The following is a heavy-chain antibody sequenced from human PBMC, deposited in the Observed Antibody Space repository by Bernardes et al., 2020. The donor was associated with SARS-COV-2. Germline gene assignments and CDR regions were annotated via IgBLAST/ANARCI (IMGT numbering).Heavy chain of an antibody. CDR1: GFPFDNYA. CDR3: ATKYCGGTNCRIEPFDY. J-gene: IGHJ4*02. Sequence: GGSLRLSCAASGFPFDNYAMSWVRQAPGKGLEWVSAISGSGTTYYADSVKGRFTISRDNSKNTVYLQMNSLRAEDTAVYYCATKYCGGTNCRIEPFDYWGQGSLVTVSS. CDR2: ISGSGTT. V-gene: IGHV3-23*01. D-gene: IGHD2-2*01.